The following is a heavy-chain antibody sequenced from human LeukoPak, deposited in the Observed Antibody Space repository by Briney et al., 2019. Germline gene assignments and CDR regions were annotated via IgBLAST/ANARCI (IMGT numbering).Heavy chain of an antibody. V-gene: IGHV4-34*01. CDR2: INHSGST. CDR3: ARIYGDYGGYYMDV. D-gene: IGHD4-17*01. Sequence: SETLSLTCAVYGGSFSDHYWSWIRQPPGKGLEWIGKINHSGSTDHNPSLKSRVTISVDTSKNQFSLKLSSVTAADTAVYYCARIYGDYGGYYMDVWGKGTTVTVSS. J-gene: IGHJ6*03. CDR1: GGSFSDHY.